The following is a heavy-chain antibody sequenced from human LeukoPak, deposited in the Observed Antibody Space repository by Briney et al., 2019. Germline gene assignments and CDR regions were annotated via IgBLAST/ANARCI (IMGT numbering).Heavy chain of an antibody. CDR3: ARRHKRGAYSYGVDY. V-gene: IGHV5-51*01. J-gene: IGHJ4*02. D-gene: IGHD5-18*01. CDR2: IYPGDSDT. CDR1: GYSFTNYW. Sequence: GESLKISCKGSGYSFTNYWIAWVRQMPGKGLEWMGIIYPGDSDTRYSPSFQGQVTISADKSISTAYLQWKSLKASDTAMYYCARRHKRGAYSYGVDYWGQGTLVTVSS.